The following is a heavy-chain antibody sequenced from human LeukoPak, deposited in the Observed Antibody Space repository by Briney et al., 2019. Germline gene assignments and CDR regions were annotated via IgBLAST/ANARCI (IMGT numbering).Heavy chain of an antibody. CDR2: ISAYNGNT. V-gene: IGHV1-18*01. Sequence: ASVKVSCKASGGTFSSYAISWVRQAPGQGLEWMGWISAYNGNTNYAQKLQGRVTMTTDTSTSTAYMELRSLRSDDTAVYYCARDRHYGSVLKYWGQGTLVTVSS. CDR3: ARDRHYGSVLKY. D-gene: IGHD3-10*01. J-gene: IGHJ4*02. CDR1: GGTFSSYA.